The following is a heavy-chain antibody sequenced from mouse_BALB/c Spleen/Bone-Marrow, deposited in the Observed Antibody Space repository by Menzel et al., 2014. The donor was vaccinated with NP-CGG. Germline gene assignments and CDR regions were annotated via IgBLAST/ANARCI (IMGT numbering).Heavy chain of an antibody. D-gene: IGHD2-1*01. V-gene: IGHV5-4*02. Sequence: EVKLMESGGGLVKPGGSLKLSCAVSGFTFSDYYMYWVRQNPEKRLEWVATINDGGSYTYYPDSVKGRFTISRDNAKNNLYLQMSSLKSEDTAMYYCARDGNLAMDYWGQGTSVTVSS. CDR3: ARDGNLAMDY. CDR2: INDGGSYT. CDR1: GFTFSDYY. J-gene: IGHJ4*01.